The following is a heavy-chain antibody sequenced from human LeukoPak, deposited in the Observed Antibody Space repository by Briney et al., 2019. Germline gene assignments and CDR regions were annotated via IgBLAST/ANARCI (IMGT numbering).Heavy chain of an antibody. D-gene: IGHD6-13*01. Sequence: GGSLRLSCAASGFTFSSYAMSWVRQAPGKGLEWVSVISGTSGTTYYADSVKGRFTISRDNSNNTLYLQMNSLRAEDTAVYYCAKGRGSSSWYHFDYWGQGTLVTVSS. CDR2: ISGTSGTT. CDR1: GFTFSSYA. J-gene: IGHJ4*02. V-gene: IGHV3-23*01. CDR3: AKGRGSSSWYHFDY.